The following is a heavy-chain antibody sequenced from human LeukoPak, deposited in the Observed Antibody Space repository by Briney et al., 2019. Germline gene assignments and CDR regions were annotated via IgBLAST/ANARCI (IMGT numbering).Heavy chain of an antibody. J-gene: IGHJ3*02. CDR3: ARALGELLRYFDWLLGSDAFDI. CDR2: ISYDGSNK. CDR1: GFTFSSYA. V-gene: IGHV3-30*04. Sequence: QPGRSLRLSCAASGFTFSSYAMHWVRQAPGKGLEWVAVISYDGSNKYYADSVKGRFTISRDNSKNTLYLQMNSLRAEDTAVYYCARALGELLRYFDWLLGSDAFDIWGRGTMVTVSS. D-gene: IGHD3-9*01.